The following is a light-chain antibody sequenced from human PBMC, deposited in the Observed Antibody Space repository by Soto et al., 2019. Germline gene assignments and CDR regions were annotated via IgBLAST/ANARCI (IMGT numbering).Light chain of an antibody. CDR3: QQYYSYPLT. Sequence: AIRMTQSPSSFSASTGDRVTITCRASQGISSYLAWYQQNSGKAPKLLIYAASTLQSGVPSRFSGSGSGTDFTLTISCLQSEDFATYYCQQYYSYPLTFGPGTKVDIK. CDR2: AAS. J-gene: IGKJ3*01. V-gene: IGKV1-8*01. CDR1: QGISSY.